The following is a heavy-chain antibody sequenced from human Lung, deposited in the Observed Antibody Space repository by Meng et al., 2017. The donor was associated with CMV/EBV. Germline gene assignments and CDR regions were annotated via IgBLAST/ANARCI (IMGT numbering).Heavy chain of an antibody. CDR1: GYTFTSSS. D-gene: IGHD6-19*01. Sequence: QVELVQSGSECKKPGDSVKGSCQAAGYTFTSSSMNWVRHAPGQGLEWMGWININTGNPTYAQGFTGRFVFSLDTSVSTAYLQIDSLKAGDTAVYYCARGNGWRFDYWGQGTLVTVSS. V-gene: IGHV7-4-1*01. CDR2: ININTGNP. J-gene: IGHJ4*02. CDR3: ARGNGWRFDY.